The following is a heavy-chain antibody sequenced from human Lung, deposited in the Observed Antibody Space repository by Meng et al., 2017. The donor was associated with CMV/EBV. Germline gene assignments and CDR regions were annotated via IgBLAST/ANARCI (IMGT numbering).Heavy chain of an antibody. CDR2: IRFDGGNK. CDR3: AKEGPSGSYRPAAGFFDY. J-gene: IGHJ4*02. D-gene: IGHD1-26*01. V-gene: IGHV3-30*02. CDR1: GFSFSSYG. Sequence: QLQLVECGGGVVQPGGXXGISCAASGFSFSSYGMHWVRQAPGKGLEWVAFIRFDGGNKEYVDSVKGRFTISRDNSKITLYLQMNSLRTEDTAVYYCAKEGPSGSYRPAAGFFDYWGQGTLVTVSS.